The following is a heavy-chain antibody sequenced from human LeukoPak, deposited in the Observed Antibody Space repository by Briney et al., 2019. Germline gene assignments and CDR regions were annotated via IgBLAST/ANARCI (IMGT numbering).Heavy chain of an antibody. V-gene: IGHV3-7*01. J-gene: IGHJ3*01. CDR3: TRDLVRLGYCSGGRCYDAFDV. Sequence: PGGSLRLSCAASGFTFSSYSMNWVRQAPGKGLEWVANIKQDGSEKYYVDSAKGRFTISRDDAKKSLYLQINSLRAEDTAVYYCTRDLVRLGYCSGGRCYDAFDVWGQGTMVTVSS. CDR1: GFTFSSYS. CDR2: IKQDGSEK. D-gene: IGHD2-15*01.